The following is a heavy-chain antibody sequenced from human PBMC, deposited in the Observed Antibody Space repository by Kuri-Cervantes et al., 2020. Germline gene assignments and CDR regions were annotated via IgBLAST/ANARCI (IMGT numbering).Heavy chain of an antibody. CDR3: ARVIVAAAGRVFDY. J-gene: IGHJ4*02. CDR1: GYTFTGYY. D-gene: IGHD6-13*01. V-gene: IGHV1-2*02. Sequence: ASVKVSCKASGYTFTGYYMHWVRQAPGQGLEWMGWINPNSGGTNYAQKFQGRVTITADESTSTAYMELSSLRSEDTAVYYCARVIVAAAGRVFDYWGQGTLVTVSS. CDR2: INPNSGGT.